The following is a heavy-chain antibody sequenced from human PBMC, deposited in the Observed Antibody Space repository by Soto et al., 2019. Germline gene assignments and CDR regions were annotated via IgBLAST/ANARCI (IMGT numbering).Heavy chain of an antibody. CDR1: GGSISSSNW. CDR2: IYHSGST. CDR3: ARGHLYYYDSSGCYFDY. D-gene: IGHD3-22*01. V-gene: IGHV4-4*02. J-gene: IGHJ4*02. Sequence: QVQLQESGPGLVKPSGTLSLTCAVSGGSISSSNWWSWVRQPPGKGLEWIGEIYHSGSTKYNPSLKSRVTISVDKSKNQFSLKLSSVTAADTAVYYCARGHLYYYDSSGCYFDYWGQGTLVTVSS.